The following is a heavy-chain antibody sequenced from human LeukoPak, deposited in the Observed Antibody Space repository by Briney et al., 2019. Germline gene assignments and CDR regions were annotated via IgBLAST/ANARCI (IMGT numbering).Heavy chain of an antibody. Sequence: GASVKVSCKASGYTFTGYYMHWVRQAPGQGLEWMGWINPNSGGTNYAQKFQGRVTMTRDTSISTAYMELSRLRSDDTAVYYCAREFHYYYDSSGYWFDPWGQGTLVTVSS. V-gene: IGHV1-2*02. D-gene: IGHD3-22*01. CDR2: INPNSGGT. CDR1: GYTFTGYY. CDR3: AREFHYYYDSSGYWFDP. J-gene: IGHJ5*02.